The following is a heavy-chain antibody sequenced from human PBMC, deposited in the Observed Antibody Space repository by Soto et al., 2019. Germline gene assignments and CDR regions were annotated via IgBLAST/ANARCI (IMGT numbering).Heavy chain of an antibody. Sequence: APGKGLEWVSFITSSSSTIYYADSVRGRFTISRDNAKNSLYLQMNSLRAEDTAIYYCARDIVVVPAAHSDYWGQGTLVTVS. CDR3: ARDIVVVPAAHSDY. CDR2: ITSSSSTI. D-gene: IGHD2-2*01. V-gene: IGHV3-48*01. J-gene: IGHJ4*02.